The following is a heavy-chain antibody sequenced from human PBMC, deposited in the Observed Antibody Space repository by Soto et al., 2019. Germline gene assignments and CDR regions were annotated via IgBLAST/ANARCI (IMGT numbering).Heavy chain of an antibody. J-gene: IGHJ5*02. Sequence: SETLSLTCAVSGYSISSGYYWGWIRQPPGKGLEWIGSIYHSGSTYYNPSLKSRVTISVDTSKNQFSLKLSSVIAADTAVYYCARAHLEVVAAAVSNWFDPWGQGTLATVSS. CDR1: GYSISSGYY. CDR3: ARAHLEVVAAAVSNWFDP. V-gene: IGHV4-38-2*01. D-gene: IGHD6-13*01. CDR2: IYHSGST.